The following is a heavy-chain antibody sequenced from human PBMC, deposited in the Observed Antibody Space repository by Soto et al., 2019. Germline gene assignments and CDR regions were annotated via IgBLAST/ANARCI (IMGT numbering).Heavy chain of an antibody. CDR1: GGSFSGYY. V-gene: IGHV4-34*01. CDR3: ARGPRIFLVVAAGRLDY. D-gene: IGHD3-22*01. CDR2: INHSGST. Sequence: SETLSLTCAVYGGSFSGYYWSWIRQPPGKGLEWIGEINHSGSTNYNPSLKSRVTISVDTSKNQFSLKLSSVTAADTAVYYCARGPRIFLVVAAGRLDYWGQGTLVTVSS. J-gene: IGHJ4*02.